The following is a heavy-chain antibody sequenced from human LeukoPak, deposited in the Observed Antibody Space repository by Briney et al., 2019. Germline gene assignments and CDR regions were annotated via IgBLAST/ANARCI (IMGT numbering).Heavy chain of an antibody. J-gene: IGHJ4*02. CDR1: GFSVSSNY. V-gene: IGHV3-23*01. D-gene: IGHD1-26*01. Sequence: GGSLRLSCAASGFSVSSNYMTWVRQAPGKGLEWVSAISGSGGSTYYADSVKGRFTISRDNSRNTLYLQMNSLRAEDTAVYYCAKDRRELLGFDYWGQGTLVTVSS. CDR3: AKDRRELLGFDY. CDR2: ISGSGGST.